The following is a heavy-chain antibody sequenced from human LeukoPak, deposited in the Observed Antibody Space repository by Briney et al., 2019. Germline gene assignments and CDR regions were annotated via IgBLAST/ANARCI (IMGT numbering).Heavy chain of an antibody. CDR3: ARADGGNSQGWELLGHFDY. Sequence: SETLSLTCTVAGGSISSYYCSWIRQPPGKGLEWIGYIYYSGSTNYNPSLKSRVTISVDTSKNQFSLKLSSVTAADTAVYYCARADGGNSQGWELLGHFDYWGQGTLVTVSS. D-gene: IGHD4-23*01. CDR2: IYYSGST. CDR1: GGSISSYY. J-gene: IGHJ4*02. V-gene: IGHV4-59*01.